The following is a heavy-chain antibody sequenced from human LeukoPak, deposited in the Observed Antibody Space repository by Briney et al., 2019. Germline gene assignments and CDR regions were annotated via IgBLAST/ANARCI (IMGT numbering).Heavy chain of an antibody. CDR3: ARDLSSSSTAYFHH. D-gene: IGHD6-6*01. CDR1: GFTFSSYA. Sequence: GGSLRLSCAASGFTFSSYAMSWVRQAPGKGLEWVSAISGSGGSTYYADSVKGRFTISRDDAKNSLYLQMNSLRAEDTAVYYCARDLSSSSTAYFHHWGQGTLVTVSS. J-gene: IGHJ1*01. CDR2: ISGSGGST. V-gene: IGHV3-23*01.